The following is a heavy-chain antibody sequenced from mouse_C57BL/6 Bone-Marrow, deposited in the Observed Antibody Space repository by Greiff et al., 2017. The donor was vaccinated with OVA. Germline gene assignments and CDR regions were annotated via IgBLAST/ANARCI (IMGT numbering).Heavy chain of an antibody. CDR3: ATYYSNLDY. CDR1: GYAFTNYL. J-gene: IGHJ2*01. Sequence: QVQLKESGAELVRPGTSVTVSCKASGYAFTNYLIEWVKQRPGQGLEWIGVINPGSGGTNYNEKFKGKATLTADKSSSTAYMQLSSLTSEDSAVYFCATYYSNLDYWGQGTTLTVSS. CDR2: INPGSGGT. D-gene: IGHD2-5*01. V-gene: IGHV1-54*01.